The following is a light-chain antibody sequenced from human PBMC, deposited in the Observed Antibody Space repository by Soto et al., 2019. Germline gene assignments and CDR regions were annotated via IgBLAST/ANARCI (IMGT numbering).Light chain of an antibody. J-gene: IGKJ1*01. CDR1: PSVGSN. CDR2: GAS. V-gene: IGKV3-15*01. Sequence: EIVLTQSPGTLSLSPGERVTLSCRARPSVGSNLAWYQQKPGQAPRLLIYGASNRATGIPARFSGSGSETEFTLTISSLQAEDSAVYFCQQYNNWPTWTFGQGTKVDIK. CDR3: QQYNNWPTWT.